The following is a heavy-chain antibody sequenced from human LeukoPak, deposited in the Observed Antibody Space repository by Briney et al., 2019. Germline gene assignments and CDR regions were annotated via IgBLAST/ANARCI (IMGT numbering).Heavy chain of an antibody. Sequence: SETLSLTCAVYGGSFSGYYWSWIRQPPGKGLEWIGDINHSGSTNYNPSLKSRVTISVDTSKNQFSLKLSSVTAADTAVYYCANHSPRGSVSYPFDYWGQGTLVTVSS. CDR3: ANHSPRGSVSYPFDY. V-gene: IGHV4-34*01. CDR1: GGSFSGYY. CDR2: INHSGST. J-gene: IGHJ4*02. D-gene: IGHD1-26*01.